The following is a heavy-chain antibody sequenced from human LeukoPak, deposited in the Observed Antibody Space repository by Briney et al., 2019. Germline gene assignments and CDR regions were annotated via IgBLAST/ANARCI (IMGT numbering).Heavy chain of an antibody. D-gene: IGHD6-19*01. CDR1: GFTFSSYS. V-gene: IGHV3-48*04. Sequence: GGSLRLSCAASGFTFSSYSMNWVRQAPGKGLEWVSSISSSSSTIYYADSVEGRFTISRDNAKNSLYLQMNSLRAEDTAVYYCARTGYSSGWYPYYFDYWGQGTLVTVSS. J-gene: IGHJ4*02. CDR3: ARTGYSSGWYPYYFDY. CDR2: ISSSSSTI.